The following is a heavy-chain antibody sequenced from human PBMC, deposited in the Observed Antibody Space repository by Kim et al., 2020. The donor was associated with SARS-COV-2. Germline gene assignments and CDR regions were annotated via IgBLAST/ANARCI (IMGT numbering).Heavy chain of an antibody. CDR2: T. J-gene: IGHJ4*02. V-gene: IGHV1-46*01. CDR3: ARDGVGADFDY. Sequence: TSYAQKFQGRVTMTRDTSTSTVYMELSSLRSEDTAVYYCARDGVGADFDYWGQGTLVTVSS. D-gene: IGHD1-26*01.